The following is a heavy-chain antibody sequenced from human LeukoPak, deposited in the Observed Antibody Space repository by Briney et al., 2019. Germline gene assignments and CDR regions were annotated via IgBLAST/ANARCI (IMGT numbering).Heavy chain of an antibody. Sequence: SETLSLTCTVSGGSISSYYWSWIRQPPGKGLEWIGYIYYSGSTNYNPSLKSRVTISVDTSKNQFSLKLSSVTAADTAVYYCARDHGDGNWFDPWGQGTLVTVSS. V-gene: IGHV4-59*01. CDR3: ARDHGDGNWFDP. CDR2: IYYSGST. D-gene: IGHD4-17*01. CDR1: GGSISSYY. J-gene: IGHJ5*02.